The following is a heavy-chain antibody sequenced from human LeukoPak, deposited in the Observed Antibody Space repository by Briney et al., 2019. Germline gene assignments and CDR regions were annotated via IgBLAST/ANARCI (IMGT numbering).Heavy chain of an antibody. J-gene: IGHJ4*02. CDR1: GYTFTGYY. D-gene: IGHD5-18*01. V-gene: IGHV1-2*02. CDR3: AGRPDTAMVAIFDY. Sequence: ASVKVSCKASGYTFTGYYVHWVRQAPGQGHEWMGWINPSSGGTNYTQKFQGRVTMTGDTSISTVYMELSRLTSDDTAVYFCAGRPDTAMVAIFDYWGQGTLVTISS. CDR2: INPSSGGT.